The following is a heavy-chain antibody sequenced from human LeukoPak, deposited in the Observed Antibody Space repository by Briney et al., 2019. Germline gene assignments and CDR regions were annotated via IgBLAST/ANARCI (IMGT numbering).Heavy chain of an antibody. Sequence: ASVKVSCKASGYTFTSYYMHWVRQAPGQGLEWMGLINPSGSSTSYAQKFQGRLSLTRDMSTSTVYMELSSLRSEDTAVYYCARDSTANYYYYYYMDVWGKGTTVTVSS. V-gene: IGHV1-46*01. CDR1: GYTFTSYY. CDR2: INPSGSST. J-gene: IGHJ6*03. CDR3: ARDSTANYYYYYYMDV. D-gene: IGHD4-17*01.